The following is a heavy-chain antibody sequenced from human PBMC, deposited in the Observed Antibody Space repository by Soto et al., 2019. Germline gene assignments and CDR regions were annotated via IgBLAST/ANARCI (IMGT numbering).Heavy chain of an antibody. Sequence: SVKVSCKASGGTFSSYAISWVRQAPGQGLEWMGGIIPIFGTANYAQKFQGRVTITADESTSTAYMELSSLRSEDTAVYYCARDLHYYDSSGSWGQGTLVTVSS. J-gene: IGHJ4*02. CDR1: GGTFSSYA. CDR3: ARDLHYYDSSGS. V-gene: IGHV1-69*13. CDR2: IIPIFGTA. D-gene: IGHD3-22*01.